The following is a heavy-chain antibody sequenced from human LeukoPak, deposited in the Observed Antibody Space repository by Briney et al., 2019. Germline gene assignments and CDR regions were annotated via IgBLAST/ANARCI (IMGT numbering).Heavy chain of an antibody. D-gene: IGHD3-22*01. J-gene: IGHJ3*02. CDR3: ARLRLRYDSNGYSTSYEAVDI. Sequence: ASVKVSCKASGYTFTSYYMHWVRQAPGQGLEWMGIINPSGGSTSYAQKFQGRDTMTRDTSTSTVYMELSSLRSEDTAVYYCARLRLRYDSNGYSTSYEAVDIWGQGTVVTVSS. V-gene: IGHV1-46*01. CDR1: GYTFTSYY. CDR2: INPSGGST.